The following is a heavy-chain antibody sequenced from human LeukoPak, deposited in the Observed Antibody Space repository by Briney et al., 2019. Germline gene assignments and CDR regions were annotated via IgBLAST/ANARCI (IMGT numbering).Heavy chain of an antibody. D-gene: IGHD1-14*01. J-gene: IGHJ3*02. CDR3: ARGRGEPEAFDI. V-gene: IGHV1-69*05. CDR1: GGTFSSYA. Sequence: SSVKVSCKASGGTFSSYAISWVRQAPGQGLEWMGRIIPIFGTANYAQKFQGRVTITTDESTSTAYMELSSLRSEDTAVYYCARGRGEPEAFDIWGQGTMVTVSS. CDR2: IIPIFGTA.